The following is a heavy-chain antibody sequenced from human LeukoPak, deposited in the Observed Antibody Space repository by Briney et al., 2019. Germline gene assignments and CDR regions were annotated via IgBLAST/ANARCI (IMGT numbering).Heavy chain of an antibody. J-gene: IGHJ4*02. CDR3: AEDHYWSIDY. CDR2: IKGDGIST. D-gene: IGHD3-3*01. V-gene: IGHV3-74*01. Sequence: GGSLRLSCAASGFDFSSNWMHWVRHAPGQGLVWVSRIKGDGISTNYADSVKGRFTISRDIAKNTLYLQMNSLRAEDTGVYYCAEDHYWSIDYWGRGTLVTVSS. CDR1: GFDFSSNW.